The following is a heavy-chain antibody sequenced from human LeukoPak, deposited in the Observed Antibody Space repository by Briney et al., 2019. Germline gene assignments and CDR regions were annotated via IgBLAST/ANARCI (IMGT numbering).Heavy chain of an antibody. Sequence: GGSLRLSCAASGFTFSNAWMSWVRQAPGRGLEWVSAISGSGGSTYYADSVKGRFTISRDNSKNTLYLQMNSLRAEDTAVYYCAKLPLSMIVVVTYFDYWGQGTLVTVSS. CDR2: ISGSGGST. J-gene: IGHJ4*02. D-gene: IGHD3-22*01. V-gene: IGHV3-23*01. CDR3: AKLPLSMIVVVTYFDY. CDR1: GFTFSNAW.